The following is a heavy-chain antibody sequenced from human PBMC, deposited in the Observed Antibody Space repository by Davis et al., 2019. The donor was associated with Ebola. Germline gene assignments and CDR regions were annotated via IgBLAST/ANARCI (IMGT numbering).Heavy chain of an antibody. J-gene: IGHJ4*02. CDR1: GFTFSSYW. D-gene: IGHD4-17*01. Sequence: GESLKISCAASGFTFSSYWMSWVRQAPGKGLEWVANIKQDGSEKYYVDSVKGRFTISRDNAKNSLYLQMNSLRAEDTAVYYCAQTTVTTIFDYWGQGTLVTVSS. CDR3: AQTTVTTIFDY. CDR2: IKQDGSEK. V-gene: IGHV3-7*01.